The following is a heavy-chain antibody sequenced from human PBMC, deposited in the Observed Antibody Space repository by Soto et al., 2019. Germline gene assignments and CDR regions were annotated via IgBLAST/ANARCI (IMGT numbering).Heavy chain of an antibody. CDR2: ISSSSRYI. CDR3: ARDSCSSTSCYAVDYYHYYYMDV. Sequence: EVQLVESGGGLVKPGGSLRLSCAASGFTFSSYSMNWVRQAPGKGLEWVSSISSSSRYIYYADSVKGRFTISRDNAKNSLYLQMNSLKAEDTAVYYCARDSCSSTSCYAVDYYHYYYMDVWGKGTTVTVSS. V-gene: IGHV3-21*01. J-gene: IGHJ6*03. D-gene: IGHD2-2*01. CDR1: GFTFSSYS.